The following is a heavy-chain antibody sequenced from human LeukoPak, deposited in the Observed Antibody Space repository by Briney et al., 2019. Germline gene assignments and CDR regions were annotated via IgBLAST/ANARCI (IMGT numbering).Heavy chain of an antibody. CDR2: INHSGST. J-gene: IGHJ4*02. Sequence: PSQTLSLTCTVSGGSISSGGYYWSWIRQPPGKGLEWIGEINHSGSTNYNPSLKSRVTISVDTSKNQFSLKLSSVTAADTAVYYCARGQFNWNYASRFDYWGQGTLVTVSS. CDR3: ARGQFNWNYASRFDY. D-gene: IGHD1-7*01. V-gene: IGHV4-30-2*01. CDR1: GGSISSGGYY.